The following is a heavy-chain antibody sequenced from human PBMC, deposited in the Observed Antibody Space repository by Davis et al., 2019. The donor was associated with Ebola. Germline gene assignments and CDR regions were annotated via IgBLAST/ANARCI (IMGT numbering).Heavy chain of an antibody. CDR2: IYYSGST. D-gene: IGHD2-21*02. CDR1: GGSISSYY. CDR3: AGSERVVTAFYFDY. J-gene: IGHJ4*02. V-gene: IGHV4-59*12. Sequence: SETLSLTCTVSGGSISSYYWSWIRQPPGKGLEWIGYIYYSGSTNYNPSLKSRVTISVDTSKNQFSLKLSSVTAADTAVYYCAGSERVVTAFYFDYWGQGTLVTVSS.